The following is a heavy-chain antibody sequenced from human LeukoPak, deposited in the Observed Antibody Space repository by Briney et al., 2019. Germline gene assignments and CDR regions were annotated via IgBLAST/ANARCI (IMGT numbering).Heavy chain of an antibody. Sequence: ASVKVSCKASGYTFTGYYMHWVRQAPGQGLEWMGWINPNSGGTNYAQKFQGRVTMTRDTSISTAYMELSRLRSDDTAVYYCASTATVAPYHFDYWGQGTLVTVSS. CDR1: GYTFTGYY. D-gene: IGHD4-17*01. CDR2: INPNSGGT. V-gene: IGHV1-2*02. CDR3: ASTATVAPYHFDY. J-gene: IGHJ4*02.